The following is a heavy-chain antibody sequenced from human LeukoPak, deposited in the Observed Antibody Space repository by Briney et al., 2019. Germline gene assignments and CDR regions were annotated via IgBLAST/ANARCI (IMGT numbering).Heavy chain of an antibody. Sequence: GGSLRLSCAASGFTFSSYSMTWVRQAPGKGLEWVSYISSSSSTIYYADSVKGRFTISRDNAKNSLYLQMNSLRAEDTAVYYCARVDYPPGYCSGGSCYPVFDYWGQGTLVTVSS. J-gene: IGHJ4*02. CDR2: ISSSSSTI. V-gene: IGHV3-48*01. CDR1: GFTFSSYS. D-gene: IGHD2-15*01. CDR3: ARVDYPPGYCSGGSCYPVFDY.